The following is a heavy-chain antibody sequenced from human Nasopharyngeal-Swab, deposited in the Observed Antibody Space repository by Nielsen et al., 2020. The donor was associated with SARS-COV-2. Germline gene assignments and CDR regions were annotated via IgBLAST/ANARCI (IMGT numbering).Heavy chain of an antibody. D-gene: IGHD4-17*01. CDR1: LVTSSPYW. CDR3: TRGHYDDY. Sequence: GESLKISCLDSLVTSSPYWMNWVRQAPGKGLEWVANIKTDGSERNYLDSVKGRFTITSDNAKRSVYLQMNSLRVEDTAMYYCTRGHYDDYGGQGTMVTVSS. CDR2: IKTDGSER. J-gene: IGHJ3*01. V-gene: IGHV3-7*03.